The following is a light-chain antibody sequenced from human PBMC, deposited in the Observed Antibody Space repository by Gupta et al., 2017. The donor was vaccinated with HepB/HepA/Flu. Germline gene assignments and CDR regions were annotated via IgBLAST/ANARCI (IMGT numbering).Light chain of an antibody. Sequence: EIVLTHSPATLSLSPGERATLSCRASQSVSSYLAWYQQKPGQAPRLLIYDASNRATGIQARFSGSGSGTDFTLTISSLEPEDFAVYYCQQRSNWPPISFGQGTRLEIK. V-gene: IGKV3-11*01. J-gene: IGKJ5*01. CDR2: DAS. CDR1: QSVSSY. CDR3: QQRSNWPPIS.